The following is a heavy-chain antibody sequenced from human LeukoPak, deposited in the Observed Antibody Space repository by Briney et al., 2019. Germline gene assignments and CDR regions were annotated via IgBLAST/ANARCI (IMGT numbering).Heavy chain of an antibody. CDR1: GGSFSGYY. V-gene: IGHV4-34*01. CDR3: ARHHKGFDY. CDR2: INHSGST. J-gene: IGHJ4*02. Sequence: PSETLSLTCAVYGGSFSGYYWSWIRQPPGKGLEWIGEINHSGSTNYNPSLKSRVTISVDTSKNQFSLKLSSVTAADTAVYYCARHHKGFDYWGQGTLVTVSS.